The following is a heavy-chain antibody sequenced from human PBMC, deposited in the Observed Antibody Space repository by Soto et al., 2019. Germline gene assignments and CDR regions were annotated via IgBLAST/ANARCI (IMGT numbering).Heavy chain of an antibody. J-gene: IGHJ6*02. CDR1: GGSFSGYY. V-gene: IGHV4-34*01. D-gene: IGHD1-26*01. CDR2: INHSGST. CDR3: ARGGGGWELVDYYYGMDV. Sequence: SETLSLTCAVYGGSFSGYYWSWIRQPPGKGLEWIGEINHSGSTNYNPSLKSRVTISVDTSKNQFSLKLSSVTAADTAVYYCARGGGGWELVDYYYGMDVWGQGTTVTVSS.